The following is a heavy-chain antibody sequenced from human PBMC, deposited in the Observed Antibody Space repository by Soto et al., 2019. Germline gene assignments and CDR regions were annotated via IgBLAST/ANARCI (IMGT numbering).Heavy chain of an antibody. J-gene: IGHJ5*02. V-gene: IGHV4-30-4*01. D-gene: IGHD3-3*01. CDR3: AGCRDFWSGYCNWFEP. CDR2: IYYSGST. Sequence: SETLSLTCTVSGGSISSGDYYWSWIRQPPGKGLEWIGYIYYSGSTYYNPSLKSRVTISVDTSKNQFSLKLSSVTAADTAVYYCAGCRDFWSGYCNWFEPWGQGTLVTVPS. CDR1: GGSISSGDYY.